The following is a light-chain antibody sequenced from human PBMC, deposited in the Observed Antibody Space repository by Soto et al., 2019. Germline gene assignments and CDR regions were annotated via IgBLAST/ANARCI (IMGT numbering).Light chain of an antibody. CDR3: QHYGDSPIT. CDR2: GAS. V-gene: IGKV3-20*01. CDR1: RSVSSTY. J-gene: IGKJ5*01. Sequence: EMVLTQSPGTLSLSPGETATLSFSARRSVSSTYLAWNQQRPGQAPRLLIYGASSRATGIPDRFSGSGSGTDFTLTISRLEPEDFAVYYCQHYGDSPITFGQGTRLEIK.